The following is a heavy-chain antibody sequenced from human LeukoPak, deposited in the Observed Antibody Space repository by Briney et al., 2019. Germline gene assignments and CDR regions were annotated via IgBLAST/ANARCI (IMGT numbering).Heavy chain of an antibody. CDR1: GFTSSSYG. CDR3: GKEGGGGYMVRGTRRDYYYGVDV. CDR2: ISYDGSEK. J-gene: IGHJ6*02. D-gene: IGHD3-10*01. Sequence: GGSLRLSCAASGFTSSSYGMHWVRQAPGKGLEWVALISYDGSEKYYADSVKGRFTISRDNSKKTLYLQMSSLRAEDTAVYYWGKEGGGGYMVRGTRRDYYYGVDVWGQGTTVTVSS. V-gene: IGHV3-30*18.